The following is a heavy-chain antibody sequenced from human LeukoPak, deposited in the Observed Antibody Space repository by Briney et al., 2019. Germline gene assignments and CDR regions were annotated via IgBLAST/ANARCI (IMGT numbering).Heavy chain of an antibody. J-gene: IGHJ4*02. Sequence: LETLSLTCAVYGGSFSGYYWSWIRQPPGKGLEWIGEINHSGSTNYNPSLKSRVTISVDTSKNQFSLKLSSVTAADTAVYYCARLSDFWSGFDYWGQGTLVTVSS. CDR3: ARLSDFWSGFDY. CDR1: GGSFSGYY. V-gene: IGHV4-34*01. D-gene: IGHD3-3*01. CDR2: INHSGST.